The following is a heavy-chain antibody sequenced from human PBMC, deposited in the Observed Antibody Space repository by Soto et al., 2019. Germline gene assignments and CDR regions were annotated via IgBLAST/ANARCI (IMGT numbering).Heavy chain of an antibody. CDR2: INPTGGT. CDR3: ARTRATPASRNLDY. D-gene: IGHD1-1*01. J-gene: IGHJ4*02. CDR1: GGTFSGFY. Sequence: SDTLSLTYGFYGGTFSGFYWSWVCQSPGKGLEWIGEINPTGGTNYNPSLKSRVTISVDTSKDQFSLQLSSVTAADTAVYYCARTRATPASRNLDYWGQG. V-gene: IGHV4-34*01.